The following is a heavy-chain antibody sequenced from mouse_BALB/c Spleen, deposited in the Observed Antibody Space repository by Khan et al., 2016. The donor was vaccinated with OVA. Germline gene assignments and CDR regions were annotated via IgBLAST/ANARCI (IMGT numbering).Heavy chain of an antibody. CDR2: ISYSGST. CDR1: GYSITSGYG. CDR3: ARTARIKY. J-gene: IGHJ2*01. V-gene: IGHV3-2*02. D-gene: IGHD1-2*01. Sequence: EVKLLESGPGLVKPSQSLSLTCTVTGYSITSGYGWNWIRQFPGNKLEWMGYISYSGSTNYNPSLKSRISITRDTSKNQFFLQLNSVTTEDTATYYCARTARIKYWGQGTNLTGSS.